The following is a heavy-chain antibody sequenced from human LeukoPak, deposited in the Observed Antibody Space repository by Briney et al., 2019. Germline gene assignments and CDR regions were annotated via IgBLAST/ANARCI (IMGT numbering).Heavy chain of an antibody. CDR2: INIDGSST. CDR3: ARGYSSSYRIDY. CDR1: GFTFSIYW. D-gene: IGHD6-6*01. Sequence: PGGSLRLSCAASGFTFSIYWMHWARQGPGKGLVWVSRINIDGSSTTYADSVKGRFTISRDNAKNTLYLQMNSLSAEDTAVYYCARGYSSSYRIDYWGQGTLVTVSS. J-gene: IGHJ4*02. V-gene: IGHV3-74*01.